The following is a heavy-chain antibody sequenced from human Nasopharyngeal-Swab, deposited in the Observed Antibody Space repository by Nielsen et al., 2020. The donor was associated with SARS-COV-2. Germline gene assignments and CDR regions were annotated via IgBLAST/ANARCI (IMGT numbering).Heavy chain of an antibody. D-gene: IGHD3-3*01. CDR3: ARDGLDYDFWSAYFMDV. V-gene: IGHV3-74*01. J-gene: IGHJ6*02. Sequence: GGSLRLSCAASGFTFSSYWMHWVRQAPGQGLVWVSRINPDGSYTNYADSADSVKGRFTISRDNAKNSLYLQMNSLRAEDTAVYYCARDGLDYDFWSAYFMDVWGQGTTVTVSS. CDR1: GFTFSSYW. CDR2: INPDGSYT.